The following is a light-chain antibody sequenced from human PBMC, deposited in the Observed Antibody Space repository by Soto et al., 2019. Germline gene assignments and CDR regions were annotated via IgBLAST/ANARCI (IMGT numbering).Light chain of an antibody. CDR2: KAS. Sequence: DIPMTQSPSTVSASVGDRVAITCRASDNIDTWVAWYQQKPGEAPKLLIYKASKLENGDPSRFAGFGFGTDFTLSIGSLQPDDSATYYGQHYNSYSRTVGQGTKVEIK. CDR1: DNIDTW. CDR3: QHYNSYSRT. J-gene: IGKJ1*01. V-gene: IGKV1-5*03.